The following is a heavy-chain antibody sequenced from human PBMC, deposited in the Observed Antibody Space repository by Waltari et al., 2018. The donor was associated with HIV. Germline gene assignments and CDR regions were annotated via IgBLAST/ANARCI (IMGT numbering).Heavy chain of an antibody. V-gene: IGHV4-39*02. D-gene: IGHD1-26*01. J-gene: IGHJ3*02. CDR1: DDSFTSSSYF. Sequence: QLPLQESGPGLVKPWDTLSLTCTVSDDSFTSSSYFWGWIRQAPGKGLEGIGSVYYGGTNYYNPSRKSRATVSADTSRRQCALRLSAVTAEDTAIYYCARGSGSTYGDSFDMWGQGTRVIVSS. CDR3: ARGSGSTYGDSFDM. CDR2: VYYGGTN.